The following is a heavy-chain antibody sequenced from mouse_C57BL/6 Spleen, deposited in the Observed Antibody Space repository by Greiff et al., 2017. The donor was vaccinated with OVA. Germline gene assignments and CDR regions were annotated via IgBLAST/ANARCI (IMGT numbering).Heavy chain of an antibody. CDR2: VYPGSGSI. D-gene: IGHD4-1*01. CDR3: ARDEDLTGTND. V-gene: IGHV1-62-2*01. CDR1: GYTFTEYT. Sequence: QVQLQQSGAELVKPGASVKLSCKASGYTFTEYTIHWVKQRPGQGLEWIGWVYPGSGSIKYNEKFKDKATLTADKSSSTVYMELSRLTSEDSSVYFGARDEDLTGTNDWGQGTTLTVSS. J-gene: IGHJ2*01.